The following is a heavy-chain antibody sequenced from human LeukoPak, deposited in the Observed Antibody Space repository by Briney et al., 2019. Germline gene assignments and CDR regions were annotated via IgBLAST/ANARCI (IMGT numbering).Heavy chain of an antibody. J-gene: IGHJ4*02. V-gene: IGHV3-7*01. CDR1: GFTFSSYW. Sequence: PGGSLRLSCAASGFTFSSYWMSWVRQAPGKGLEWVANIKQDGSEKYYVDSVKGRFTISRDNAKNSLYLQMNSLRAEDTAVYYCARDTSSRDYGDYNMHFDYWGQGTLVTVSS. D-gene: IGHD4-17*01. CDR2: IKQDGSEK. CDR3: ARDTSSRDYGDYNMHFDY.